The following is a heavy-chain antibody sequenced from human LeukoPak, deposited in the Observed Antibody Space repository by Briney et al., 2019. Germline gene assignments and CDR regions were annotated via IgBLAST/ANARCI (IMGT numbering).Heavy chain of an antibody. V-gene: IGHV1-69*04. Sequence: SVKVSCKASGGTFSSHGISWVRQAPGQGLEWMGRIIPILGIANYAQKFQGRVTITADKSTSTAYMELSSLRSEDTAVYYCARHEGGYFGYWGQGTLVTVSS. CDR2: IIPILGIA. D-gene: IGHD2-15*01. CDR3: ARHEGGYFGY. CDR1: GGTFSSHG. J-gene: IGHJ4*02.